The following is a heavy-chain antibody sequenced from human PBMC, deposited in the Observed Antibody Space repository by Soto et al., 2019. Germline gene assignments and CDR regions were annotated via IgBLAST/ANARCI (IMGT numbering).Heavy chain of an antibody. J-gene: IGHJ6*03. V-gene: IGHV3-23*01. D-gene: IGHD5-18*01. CDR1: GFTFSSYA. CDR3: AKIGRIQLFYYYYYMDV. Sequence: GGSLRLSCAASGFTFSSYAMSWVRQAPGKGLEWVSAISGSGGSTYYADSVKGRFTISRDNSKNTLYLQMNSLRAEDTAVYYCAKIGRIQLFYYYYYMDVWGKGTTVTVSS. CDR2: ISGSGGST.